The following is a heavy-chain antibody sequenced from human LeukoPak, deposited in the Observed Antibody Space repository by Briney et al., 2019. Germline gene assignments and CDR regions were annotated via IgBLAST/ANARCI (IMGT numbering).Heavy chain of an antibody. D-gene: IGHD6-6*01. CDR2: IYYSGST. CDR1: GGSISSSSYY. J-gene: IGHJ4*02. CDR3: ARPLRSGYSSSYYFDY. V-gene: IGHV4-39*01. Sequence: SETLSLTCTVSGGSISSSSYYWGRIRQPPGKGLGWIGSIYYSGSTYYNPSLKSRVTISVDTSKNQFSLKLSSVTAADTAVYYCARPLRSGYSSSYYFDYWGQGTLVTVSS.